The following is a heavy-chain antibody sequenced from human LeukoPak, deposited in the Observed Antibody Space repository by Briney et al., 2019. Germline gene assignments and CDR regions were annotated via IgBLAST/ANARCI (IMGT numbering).Heavy chain of an antibody. CDR2: SSPYNGNT. Sequence: ASVKVSCKASGYTFTSYGISWVRQAPGQGLEWMGWSSPYNGNTNYAQKLQGRVTMSTDTSTSTGYMELRSLRSDDTAVYYCARGLQETLAWLKALSAFDIWGQGTMVTVSS. CDR1: GYTFTSYG. V-gene: IGHV1-18*01. CDR3: ARGLQETLAWLKALSAFDI. D-gene: IGHD5-24*01. J-gene: IGHJ3*02.